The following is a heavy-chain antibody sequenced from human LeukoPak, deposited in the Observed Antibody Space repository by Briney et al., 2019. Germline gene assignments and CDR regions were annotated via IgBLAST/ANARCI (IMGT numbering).Heavy chain of an antibody. CDR1: GGSFSGYY. CDR3: ARESHYYYDSSGYPEFDY. V-gene: IGHV4-34*01. D-gene: IGHD3-22*01. CDR2: INHSGST. J-gene: IGHJ4*02. Sequence: PSETLSLTCAVYGGSFSGYYWSWIRQPPGKGLEWIGEINHSGSTNYNPSLKSRVTISVDMSKNQFSLKLSSVTAADTAVYYCARESHYYYDSSGYPEFDYWGQGTLVTVSS.